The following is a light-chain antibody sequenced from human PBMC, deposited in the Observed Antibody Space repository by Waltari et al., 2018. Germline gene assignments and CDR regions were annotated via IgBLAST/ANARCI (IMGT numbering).Light chain of an antibody. V-gene: IGLV2-11*01. CDR3: CSYAGSYTFVV. CDR1: SSDFGGYNY. J-gene: IGLJ3*02. Sequence: QSALTQPRSVSGSPGQSVTISCTRTSSDFGGYNYVSWYQQTPGKAPKLMIYAVSKRPSGVPDRFSGSKSGNTASLTISGLQAEDEADYYCCSYAGSYTFVVFGGGTKLTVL. CDR2: AVS.